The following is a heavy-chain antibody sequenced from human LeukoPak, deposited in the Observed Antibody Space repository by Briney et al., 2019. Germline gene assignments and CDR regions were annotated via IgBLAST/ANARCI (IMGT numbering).Heavy chain of an antibody. CDR3: AKSGSLQNSGSYLLDY. V-gene: IGHV1-2*02. CDR1: GYTFTGYY. CDR2: INPNSGGT. D-gene: IGHD1-26*01. J-gene: IGHJ4*02. Sequence: ASVKVSCKASGYTFTGYYMHWVRQAPGQGLEWMGWINPNSGGTNYGQKFQGRVTMTRDTSISAAYMGVSRLRSDDTAVYYCAKSGSLQNSGSYLLDYWGQGTLVTVSS.